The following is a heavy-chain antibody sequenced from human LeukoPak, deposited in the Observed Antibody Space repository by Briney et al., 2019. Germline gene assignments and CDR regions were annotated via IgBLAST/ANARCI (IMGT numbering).Heavy chain of an antibody. CDR1: GYTFTSCD. V-gene: IGHV1-8*03. J-gene: IGHJ6*03. D-gene: IGHD3-3*01. CDR2: MNPNSGNT. CDR3: ARGPLDYDFWSGPYYYYYYMDV. Sequence: ASVKVSCKASGYTFTSCDINWVRQATGQGLEWMGWMNPNSGNTGYAQKFQGRVTITRNTSISTAYMELSSLRSEDTAVYYCARGPLDYDFWSGPYYYYYYMDVWGKGTTVTVSS.